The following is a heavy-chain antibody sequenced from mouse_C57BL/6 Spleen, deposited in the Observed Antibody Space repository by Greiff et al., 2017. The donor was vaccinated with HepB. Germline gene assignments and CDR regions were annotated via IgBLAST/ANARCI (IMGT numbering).Heavy chain of an antibody. D-gene: IGHD2-5*01. CDR3: TTDSNYGWFAY. V-gene: IGHV14-4*01. CDR2: IDPENGDT. CDR1: GFNIKDDY. J-gene: IGHJ3*01. Sequence: EVHLVESGAELVRPGASVKLSCTASGFNIKDDYMHWVKQRPEQGLEWIGWIDPENGDTEYASKFQGKATITADTSSNTAYLQLSSLTSEDTAVYYCTTDSNYGWFAYWGQGTLVTVSA.